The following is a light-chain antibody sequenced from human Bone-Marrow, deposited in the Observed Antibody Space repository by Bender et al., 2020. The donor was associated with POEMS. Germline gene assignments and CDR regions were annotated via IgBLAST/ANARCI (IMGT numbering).Light chain of an antibody. CDR2: DVT. Sequence: QSALTQPASMSGSPGQSITISCTGTNRDVGGYNYVSWYQQHPGRAPKLMIYDVTNRPSGVSDRFSGSKSGNTASLTISGLQTEDEAAYYCSSYTGSSTWVFGGGTKVTVL. CDR1: NRDVGGYNY. V-gene: IGLV2-14*03. J-gene: IGLJ3*02. CDR3: SSYTGSSTWV.